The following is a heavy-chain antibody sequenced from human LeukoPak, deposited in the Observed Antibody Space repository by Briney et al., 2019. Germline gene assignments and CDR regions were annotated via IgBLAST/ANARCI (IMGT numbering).Heavy chain of an antibody. CDR2: ISSSSSYI. CDR3: ARGGSSWYGY. CDR1: GFTFSVYS. Sequence: GGSLRLSCAASGFTFSVYSMNWVRQAPGKGLEWVSSISSSSSYIYYADSVKGRFTISRDNAKNSLYLQMNSLRAEDTAVYYCARGGSSWYGYWGQGTLVTVSS. J-gene: IGHJ4*02. D-gene: IGHD6-13*01. V-gene: IGHV3-21*01.